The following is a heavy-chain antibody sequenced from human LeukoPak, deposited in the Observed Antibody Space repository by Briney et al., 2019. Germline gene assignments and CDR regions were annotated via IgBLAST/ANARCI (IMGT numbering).Heavy chain of an antibody. J-gene: IGHJ6*03. CDR3: ARDFPRAYYYYMDV. Sequence: PGRSLRLSCAASGFTFSSYAMHWVRQAPGKGLEWVAVISYDGSNKYYADSVKGRFTISRDNSKNTLYLQMNSLRAEDTAVYYCARDFPRAYYYYMDVWGKGTTVTVSS. V-gene: IGHV3-30-3*01. CDR1: GFTFSSYA. CDR2: ISYDGSNK.